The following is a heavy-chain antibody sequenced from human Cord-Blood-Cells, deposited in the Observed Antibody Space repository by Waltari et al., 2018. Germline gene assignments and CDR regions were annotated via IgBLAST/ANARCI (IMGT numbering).Heavy chain of an antibody. J-gene: IGHJ3*02. Sequence: QVQLVQAGAEVKKPGASVKVSCKASGYTFTSYDINWVRQATGQGLEWMGWLNPISGTTGYATRFQGSVTITRNTSTSTAYMALCSLRSEVTAVYYCARGGDDHSNGEGQHSFDIWGQGTMVTVSS. V-gene: IGHV1-8*03. CDR1: GYTFTSYD. CDR2: LNPISGTT. D-gene: IGHD4-4*01. CDR3: ARGGDDHSNGEGQHSFDI.